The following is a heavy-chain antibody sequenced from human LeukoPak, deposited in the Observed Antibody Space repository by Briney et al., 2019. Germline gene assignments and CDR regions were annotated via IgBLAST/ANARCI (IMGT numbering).Heavy chain of an antibody. V-gene: IGHV3-33*01. J-gene: IGHJ4*02. D-gene: IGHD2-15*01. CDR2: IWYDGNNK. CDR3: ARQHCSGGACYFFD. CDR1: GFTFSNYG. Sequence: GGSLRLSCAASGFTFSNYGMHWVRQAPGKGLEWVALIWYDGNNKYYADSVKGRFTISRDNSKNTLYLQLNSLRAEDTAVYYCARQHCSGGACYFFDWGQGTLVTVSS.